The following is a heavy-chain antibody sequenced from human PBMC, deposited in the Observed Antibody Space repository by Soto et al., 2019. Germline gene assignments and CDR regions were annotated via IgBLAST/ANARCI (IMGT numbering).Heavy chain of an antibody. Sequence: SETLSLTCTVSGGSISSSSYYWGWIRQPPGKGLEWIGSIYYSGSTYYNPSLKSRVTISVDTSKNQFSLKLSSVTAADTAVYYCAGERIAVAGSVGVPNYYYYGMDVWGQGTTVTVSS. CDR2: IYYSGST. CDR3: AGERIAVAGSVGVPNYYYYGMDV. CDR1: GGSISSSSYY. V-gene: IGHV4-39*02. D-gene: IGHD6-19*01. J-gene: IGHJ6*02.